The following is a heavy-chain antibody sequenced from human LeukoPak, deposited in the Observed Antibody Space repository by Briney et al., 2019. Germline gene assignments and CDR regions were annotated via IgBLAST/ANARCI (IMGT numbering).Heavy chain of an antibody. D-gene: IGHD2-21*02. V-gene: IGHV4-39*01. Sequence: PSETLSLTCTVSDGSITRSSYYWGWIRQTPGEGLDWIGSTYYSGIAYYNPSLQGRVTMSVDTSKNQFSLKLNSVTVADTAVYYCARLRVTTGFDYWDQGIPVTVSS. CDR3: ARLRVTTGFDY. CDR1: DGSITRSSYY. J-gene: IGHJ4*02. CDR2: TYYSGIA.